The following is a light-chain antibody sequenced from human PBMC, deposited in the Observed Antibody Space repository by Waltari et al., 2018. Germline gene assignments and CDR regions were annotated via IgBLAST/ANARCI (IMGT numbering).Light chain of an antibody. V-gene: IGKV1-9*01. CDR1: QGISSY. Sequence: IQLTQSPSSLSASVGDRVTITCRASQGISSYLAWYQQKPGKAPKLLIYAASTLQSGVPARFSGSGYGTDFTLTISSLQPEDFATYYCQQLNSYPLTFGGGTKVEIK. CDR2: AAS. J-gene: IGKJ4*01. CDR3: QQLNSYPLT.